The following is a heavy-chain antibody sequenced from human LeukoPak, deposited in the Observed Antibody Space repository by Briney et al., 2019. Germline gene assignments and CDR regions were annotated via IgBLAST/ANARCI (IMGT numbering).Heavy chain of an antibody. Sequence: ASVTVSCTASGYTFTSYYMHWVRQAPGQGLEWMGIINPSGGSTSYAQKFQGRVTMTRDTSTNTVYMELSSLRSEDTAVYFCARATLPDYYFNYWGQGTLVTVSS. CDR3: ARATLPDYYFNY. V-gene: IGHV1-46*01. CDR2: INPSGGST. J-gene: IGHJ4*02. CDR1: GYTFTSYY.